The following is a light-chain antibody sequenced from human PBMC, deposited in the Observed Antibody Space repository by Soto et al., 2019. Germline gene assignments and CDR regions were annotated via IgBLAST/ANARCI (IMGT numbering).Light chain of an antibody. CDR3: QQYYSYTPT. V-gene: IGKV1-8*01. CDR1: QGISSY. Sequence: AIRMTQSPSSLSASTGDRVTITCRASQGISSYLAWYQQKPGKAPKLLIYAASTLQSGVPSRFSCSGSGTDFTLNISCLQYEDFATYYCQQYYSYTPTFGQGTKVEIK. J-gene: IGKJ1*01. CDR2: AAS.